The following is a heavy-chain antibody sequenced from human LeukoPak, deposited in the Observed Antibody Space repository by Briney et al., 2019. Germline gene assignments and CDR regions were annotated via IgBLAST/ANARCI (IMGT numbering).Heavy chain of an antibody. V-gene: IGHV4-34*01. J-gene: IGHJ4*02. D-gene: IGHD6-6*01. CDR2: INHSGST. Sequence: SETLSLTCAVYGGSFSGYYWSWIRQPPGKGLEWIGEINHSGSTNYNPSLKSRVTISVDTSKNQFSLKLSSVTAADTAVYYCARHSTEYSSPQSSKLYYFDYWGQGTLVTVSS. CDR1: GGSFSGYY. CDR3: ARHSTEYSSPQSSKLYYFDY.